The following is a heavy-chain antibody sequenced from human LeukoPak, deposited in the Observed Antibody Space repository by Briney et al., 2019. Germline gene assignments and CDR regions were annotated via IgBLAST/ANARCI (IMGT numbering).Heavy chain of an antibody. CDR2: IYTGGST. CDR1: GDSISPYY. J-gene: IGHJ4*02. Sequence: PSETLSLTCTVSGDSISPYYWSWIRQPAGKGLEWIGRIYTGGSTNYNPSLKSRVAMSVDTSKNQFSLTLNSVTAADTAVYYCARGASGLTAEAFDYWGQGTLVTVSS. D-gene: IGHD2-21*02. CDR3: ARGASGLTAEAFDY. V-gene: IGHV4-4*07.